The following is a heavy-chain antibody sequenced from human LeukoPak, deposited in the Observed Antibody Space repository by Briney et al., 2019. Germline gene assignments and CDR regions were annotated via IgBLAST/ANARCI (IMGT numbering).Heavy chain of an antibody. CDR2: ISSSSSYI. J-gene: IGHJ4*02. V-gene: IGHV3-21*01. D-gene: IGHD6-19*01. CDR1: GFTFSSYS. Sequence: GGSLRLSCAASGFTFSSYSMNWVRQAPGKGLEWVSSISSSSSYICYADSVKGRFTISRDNAKNSLCLQMNSLRAEDTAVYYCARMSSGCPFDYWGQGTLVTVSS. CDR3: ARMSSGCPFDY.